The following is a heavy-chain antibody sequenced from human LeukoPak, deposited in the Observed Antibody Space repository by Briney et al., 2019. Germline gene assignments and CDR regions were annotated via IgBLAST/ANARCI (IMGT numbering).Heavy chain of an antibody. CDR1: GFTFSNYD. Sequence: GGSLRLSCAASGFTFSNYDMLWVRQATGKGLEWVSAISGSGGSTYYADSVKGRFTISRDNSKNTLYLQMNSLRAEDTAVYYCAKDQYAFDIWGQGTMVTVSS. J-gene: IGHJ3*02. CDR2: ISGSGGST. CDR3: AKDQYAFDI. V-gene: IGHV3-23*01.